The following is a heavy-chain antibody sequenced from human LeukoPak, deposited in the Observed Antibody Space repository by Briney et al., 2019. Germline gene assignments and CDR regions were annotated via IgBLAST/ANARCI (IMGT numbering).Heavy chain of an antibody. CDR3: ARDGLLWGDYDVGWFDP. CDR1: GFTFSSYA. D-gene: IGHD4-17*01. J-gene: IGHJ5*02. Sequence: GGSLRLSCAASGFTFSSYAMHWVRQAPGKGLEWVAVISYDGSNKYYADSVKGRFTISRDNSKNTLYLQMNSLRAEDTAVYYCARDGLLWGDYDVGWFDPWGQGTLVTVSS. V-gene: IGHV3-30*04. CDR2: ISYDGSNK.